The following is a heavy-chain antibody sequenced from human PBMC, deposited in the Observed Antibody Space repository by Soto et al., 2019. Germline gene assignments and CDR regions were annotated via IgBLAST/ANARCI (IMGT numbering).Heavy chain of an antibody. Sequence: SETLSLTCSVSGGSISSGGYYLSWIRQHPGKGLEWIGYIYYSGSTYYNPSLKSRVTISVDTSKNQFSLKLSSVTAADTAVYYCARGGYCSGGSCPFDYWGQGTLVTVSS. CDR1: GGSISSGGYY. J-gene: IGHJ4*02. V-gene: IGHV4-31*03. D-gene: IGHD2-15*01. CDR3: ARGGYCSGGSCPFDY. CDR2: IYYSGST.